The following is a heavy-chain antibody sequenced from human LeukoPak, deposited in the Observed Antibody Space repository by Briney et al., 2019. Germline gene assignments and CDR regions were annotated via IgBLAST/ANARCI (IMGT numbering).Heavy chain of an antibody. J-gene: IGHJ4*02. V-gene: IGHV3-23*01. CDR2: ISGSGGST. CDR1: GFTFSSYA. D-gene: IGHD3-22*01. CDR3: ARDRYYYDSSGYGTDY. Sequence: GGSLRLSCAASGFTFSSYAMSWVRQAPGKGLEWVSAISGSGGSTYYADSVKGRFTISRDNAKNSLYLQMNSLRAEDTAVYYCARDRYYYDSSGYGTDYWGQGTLVTVSS.